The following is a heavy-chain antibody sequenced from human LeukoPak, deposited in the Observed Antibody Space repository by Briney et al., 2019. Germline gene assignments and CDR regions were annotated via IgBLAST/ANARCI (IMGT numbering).Heavy chain of an antibody. D-gene: IGHD4-17*01. CDR1: GFTFSTYS. CDR2: ISSTGTTI. J-gene: IGHJ4*02. CDR3: VRGTYGDYSFDF. Sequence: GGSLRLSCVASGFTFSTYSMNWVRQAPGKGLECVSFISSTGTTIYYADSVKGRFTISRDDAKVSLYLQMSSLRAEDTAVYYCVRGTYGDYSFDFWGQGTLVTVSS. V-gene: IGHV3-48*01.